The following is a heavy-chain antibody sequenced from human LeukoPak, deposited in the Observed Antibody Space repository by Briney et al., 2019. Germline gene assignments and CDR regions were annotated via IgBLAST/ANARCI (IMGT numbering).Heavy chain of an antibody. Sequence: PGGSLRLSCAASGFTFSSYVMHWVRQAPGKGLEWVAVTSYDGSNKYYADSVKGRFTISRDNSKNTLFLQMNSLRAEDTAVYFCAREVSGSGSLMIDCWGQGTLVTVSS. CDR2: TSYDGSNK. V-gene: IGHV3-30*04. J-gene: IGHJ4*02. CDR1: GFTFSSYV. CDR3: AREVSGSGSLMIDC. D-gene: IGHD3-10*01.